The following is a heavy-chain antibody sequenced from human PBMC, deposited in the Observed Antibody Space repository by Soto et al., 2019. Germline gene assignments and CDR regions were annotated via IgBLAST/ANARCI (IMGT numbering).Heavy chain of an antibody. J-gene: IGHJ5*01. CDR3: VTGGWLDF. D-gene: IGHD3-16*01. V-gene: IGHV3-23*01. Sequence: EVQLLESGGGLVQPGGSLRLSCAASGFTFNTFEMSWVRQAPGRGLEWVSFISDDGTRTYYADAVKGRFTISRDNSKYTLYLHMNSLTVEDTAVYACVTGGWLDFWRQGTLVTVSS. CDR1: GFTFNTFE. CDR2: ISDDGTRT.